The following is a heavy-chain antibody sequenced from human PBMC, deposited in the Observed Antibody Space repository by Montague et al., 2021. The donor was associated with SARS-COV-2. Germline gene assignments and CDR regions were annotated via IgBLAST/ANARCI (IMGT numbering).Heavy chain of an antibody. Sequence: CAISGDSVSSNIATWNWIRQSPSGGLEWLGRTYYRSKWYNDYAESVKSRITIDPDTSKHQFSLHLNSETPEDTAVYYCARIPVGSKYYFDFWGQGTLVTVSS. D-gene: IGHD2-2*01. J-gene: IGHJ4*02. CDR2: TYYRSKWYN. CDR1: GDSVSSNIAT. CDR3: ARIPVGSKYYFDF. V-gene: IGHV6-1*01.